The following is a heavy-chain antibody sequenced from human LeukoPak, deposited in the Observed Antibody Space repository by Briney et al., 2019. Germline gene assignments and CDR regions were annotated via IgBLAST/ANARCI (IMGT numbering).Heavy chain of an antibody. CDR3: ARDGPVTMVRGVISGWFDP. J-gene: IGHJ5*02. CDR2: INPNSGGT. V-gene: IGHV1-2*02. D-gene: IGHD3-10*01. CDR1: GCTFTSYY. Sequence: ASVKVSCKASGCTFTSYYIHWVRRAPGQGLEWMGWINPNSGGTNYAQKFQGRVTMTRDTSISTAYMELSRLRSDDTAVYYCARDGPVTMVRGVISGWFDPWGQGTLVTVSS.